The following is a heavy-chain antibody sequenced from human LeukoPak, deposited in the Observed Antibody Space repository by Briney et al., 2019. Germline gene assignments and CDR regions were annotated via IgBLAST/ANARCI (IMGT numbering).Heavy chain of an antibody. CDR2: ILYDGSNK. CDR3: AKDTIYSSGWYGY. Sequence: GGSLRLSCAASGFTFSSYGMHWVRQAPGKGLEWVAFILYDGSNKYYADSVKGRFTISRDNSKNTLYLQMNSLRAEDTAVYYCAKDTIYSSGWYGYWGQGTLVTVSS. CDR1: GFTFSSYG. V-gene: IGHV3-30*02. J-gene: IGHJ4*02. D-gene: IGHD6-19*01.